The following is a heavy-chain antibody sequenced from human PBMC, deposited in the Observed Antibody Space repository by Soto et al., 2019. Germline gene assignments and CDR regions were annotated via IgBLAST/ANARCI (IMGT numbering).Heavy chain of an antibody. D-gene: IGHD3-10*01. Sequence: EVQLVESGGGLVQPGGSLRLSCAASGFTFSSYEMNWVRQAPGKGLEWVSYISSSGSTIYYADSVKGRFTISRDNAKNSLYLQMNSLRSEDTAVYYCAPYGGGYGIDVWGQGTTVTVSS. CDR1: GFTFSSYE. CDR2: ISSSGSTI. J-gene: IGHJ6*02. CDR3: APYGGGYGIDV. V-gene: IGHV3-48*03.